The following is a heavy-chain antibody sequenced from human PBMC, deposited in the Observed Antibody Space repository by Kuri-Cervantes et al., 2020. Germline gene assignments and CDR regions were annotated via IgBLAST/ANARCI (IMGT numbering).Heavy chain of an antibody. D-gene: IGHD2-8*02. Sequence: GGSLRLSCKGSGYSFTSYWIGWVRPLHGKGLGWMGTIYTGDSDTRYSPSFQGQVTISADTSISTAYLQWSSLKASATAMYYCARHPGVLVVPPDYWGQGTLVTVSS. CDR2: IYTGDSDT. CDR3: ARHPGVLVVPPDY. CDR1: GYSFTSYW. J-gene: IGHJ4*02. V-gene: IGHV5-51*01.